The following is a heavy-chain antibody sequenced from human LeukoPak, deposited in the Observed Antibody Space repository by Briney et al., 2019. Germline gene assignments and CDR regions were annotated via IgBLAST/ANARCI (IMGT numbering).Heavy chain of an antibody. J-gene: IGHJ2*01. CDR3: ARVPVADWNYVSWYFDL. Sequence: GGSLRLSCAASGFTFSNFGINWVRQAPGKGLEWVSSISSSSSYISYADSVKGRFTISRDNAKNSLDLQMNSLRAEDTAVYYCARVPVADWNYVSWYFDLWGRGTLVTVSS. V-gene: IGHV3-21*01. CDR2: ISSSSSYI. D-gene: IGHD1-7*01. CDR1: GFTFSNFG.